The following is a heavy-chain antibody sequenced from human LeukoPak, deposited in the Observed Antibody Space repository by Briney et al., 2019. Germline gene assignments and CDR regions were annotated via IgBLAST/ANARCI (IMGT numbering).Heavy chain of an antibody. D-gene: IGHD4-11*01. CDR2: IYSGGST. CDR3: AVTVTTYYYYYGMDV. CDR1: GFTVSSNY. V-gene: IGHV3-66*01. J-gene: IGHJ6*02. Sequence: LRPSCAASGFTVSSNYMSWVRQAPGKGLEWVSVIYSGGSTYYADSVKGRFTISRDNSKNTLYLQMNSLRAEDTAVYYCAVTVTTYYYYYGMDVWGQGTTVTVSS.